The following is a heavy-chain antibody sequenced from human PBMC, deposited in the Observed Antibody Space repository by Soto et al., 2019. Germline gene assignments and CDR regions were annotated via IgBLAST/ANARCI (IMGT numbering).Heavy chain of an antibody. CDR1: GGTFSSYA. Sequence: SVKVSCRASGGTFSSYAISWVRQAPGQGLEWMGGIIPIFGTANYAQKFQGRVTITAGKSTSTAYMELSSLRSEDTAVYYCARDFDSSALGGFDIWGQGTMVTVSS. CDR3: ARDFDSSALGGFDI. CDR2: IIPIFGTA. V-gene: IGHV1-69*06. D-gene: IGHD3-22*01. J-gene: IGHJ3*02.